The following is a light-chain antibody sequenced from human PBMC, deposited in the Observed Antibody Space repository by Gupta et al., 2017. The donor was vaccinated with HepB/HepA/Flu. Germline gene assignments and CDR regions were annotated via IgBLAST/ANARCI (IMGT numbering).Light chain of an antibody. Sequence: QLXLTQSXSAXAXLGASVKXTCTLSSGHSSYAIAWHQQQPEKGPRFLMKLNSDGSHNKGDGIPDRFSGSSSGAERYLTISSLQSEDEADYYCQTWGSGIWVFGGGTKLTVL. V-gene: IGLV4-69*01. CDR1: SGHSSYA. CDR3: QTWGSGIWV. J-gene: IGLJ3*02. CDR2: LNSDGSH.